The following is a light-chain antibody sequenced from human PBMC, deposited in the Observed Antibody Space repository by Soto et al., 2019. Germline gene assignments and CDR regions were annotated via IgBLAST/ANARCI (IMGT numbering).Light chain of an antibody. V-gene: IGLV2-23*01. CDR3: YSYAGEHLSV. Sequence: QSPPSQPAAVSSSPGPSISIPYTGTSSDVGSYNLVSWFQQHPGKVPKLLIYEGTKRPSGLSDRVSGSKSGTTASLTISGLQAEDEAHYYCYSYAGEHLSVFGTGTKVTV. CDR2: EGT. CDR1: SSDVGSYNL. J-gene: IGLJ1*01.